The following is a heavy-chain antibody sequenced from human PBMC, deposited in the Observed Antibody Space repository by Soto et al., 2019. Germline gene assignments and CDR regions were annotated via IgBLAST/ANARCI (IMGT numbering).Heavy chain of an antibody. Sequence: QVQLVQSGAEVKKPGASVTVSCKASGYTLTNYYIHWVRQAPGQGLEWMGMINPSGGRTSLTEKFKCRDTLTRDTSESTVYMEQRSLRSDDAAVYYFDRVGYLGSGSYNIEGGGVMDVWGTGTTVTVSS. CDR2: INPSGGRT. J-gene: IGHJ6*03. D-gene: IGHD3-10*01. V-gene: IGHV1-46*03. CDR1: GYTLTNYY. CDR3: DRVGYLGSGSYNIEGGGVMDV.